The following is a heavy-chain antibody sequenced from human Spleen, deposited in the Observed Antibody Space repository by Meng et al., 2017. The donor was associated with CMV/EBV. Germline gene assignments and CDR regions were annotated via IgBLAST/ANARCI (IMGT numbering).Heavy chain of an antibody. V-gene: IGHV4-39*07. CDR3: ARGRREQLPTPVNY. CDR1: GGSISSSSYY. D-gene: IGHD6-6*01. Sequence: SETLSLTCTVSGGSISSSSYYWGWIRQPPGKGLEWIGSIYYSGSTYYNPSLKSRVTISVDTSKNQFSLKLSSVTAADTAVYYCARGRREQLPTPVNYWGQGTLVTVSS. J-gene: IGHJ4*02. CDR2: IYYSGST.